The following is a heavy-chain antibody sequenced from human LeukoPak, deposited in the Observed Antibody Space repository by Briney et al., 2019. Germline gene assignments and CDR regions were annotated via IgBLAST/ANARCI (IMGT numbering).Heavy chain of an antibody. CDR3: AKSSGTMIVVVALFDY. V-gene: IGHV3-9*01. J-gene: IGHJ4*02. Sequence: GGSMRLSCAASGFTFDDYAIHWVRQAPGKGLEWVSGISWNSGSIGYADSVKGRFTISRDNAKNSLYLQMNSLRAEDTALYYCAKSSGTMIVVVALFDYWGQGTLVTVSS. CDR1: GFTFDDYA. D-gene: IGHD3-22*01. CDR2: ISWNSGSI.